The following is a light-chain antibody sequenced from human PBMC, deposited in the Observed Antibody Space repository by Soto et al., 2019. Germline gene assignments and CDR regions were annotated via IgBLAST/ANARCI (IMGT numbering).Light chain of an antibody. CDR1: QSVSSY. V-gene: IGKV3-11*01. J-gene: IGKJ4*01. Sequence: EIVLTQSPATLSLSSGARATLSCRASQSVSSYLAWYQQRPGQAPRLLIYYASNRATGIPARFSGSGSGTDFTLTIGSLESEDSADYYCQQRSNWPLTFGGGTKVDIK. CDR2: YAS. CDR3: QQRSNWPLT.